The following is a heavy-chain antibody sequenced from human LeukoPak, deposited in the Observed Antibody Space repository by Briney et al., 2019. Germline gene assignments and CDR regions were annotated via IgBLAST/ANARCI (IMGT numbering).Heavy chain of an antibody. V-gene: IGHV1-2*02. J-gene: IGHJ6*02. D-gene: IGHD5-24*01. CDR1: GYTFTGYY. Sequence: GALVKVSCKASGYTFTGYYMHWVRQAPGQGLEWMGWINPNSDGTNYAQKFQGRVTMTRDTSISTAYMELSRLRSDDTAVYYCARDWMAGSRWGYYGMDVWGQGTTVTVSS. CDR3: ARDWMAGSRWGYYGMDV. CDR2: INPNSDGT.